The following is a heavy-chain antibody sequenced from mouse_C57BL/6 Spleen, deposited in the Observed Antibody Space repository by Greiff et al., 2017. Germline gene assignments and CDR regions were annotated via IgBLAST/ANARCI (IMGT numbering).Heavy chain of an antibody. CDR2: IHPNSGST. CDR1: GYTFTSYW. V-gene: IGHV1-64*01. CDR3: ARDYGSPAWFAY. J-gene: IGHJ3*01. Sequence: VQLQQPGAELVKPGASVKLSCKASGYTFTSYWMHWVKQRPGQGLEWIGMIHPNSGSTNYNEKFKSKATLTVDKSSSTAYMQLSSLTSEDSAVXYCARDYGSPAWFAYWGQGTLVTVSA. D-gene: IGHD1-1*01.